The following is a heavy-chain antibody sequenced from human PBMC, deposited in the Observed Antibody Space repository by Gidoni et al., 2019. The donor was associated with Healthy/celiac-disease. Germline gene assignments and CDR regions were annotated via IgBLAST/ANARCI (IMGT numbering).Heavy chain of an antibody. J-gene: IGHJ6*02. CDR3: ARDSAYYDILTGYYLRGMDV. Sequence: QVQLQESGPGLVKPSETLSLTFTVSGGSISSYYWSWIRQPPGKGLEWIGYIYYSGSTNYNPSLKSPVTISVDTSKNQFSLKLSSVTAADTAVYYCARDSAYYDILTGYYLRGMDVWGQGTTVTVSS. CDR2: IYYSGST. D-gene: IGHD3-9*01. CDR1: GGSISSYY. V-gene: IGHV4-59*01.